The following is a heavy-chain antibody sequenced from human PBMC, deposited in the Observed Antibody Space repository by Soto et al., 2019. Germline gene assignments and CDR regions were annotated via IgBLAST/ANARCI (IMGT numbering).Heavy chain of an antibody. Sequence: QVQLVQSGAEVKKPGSSVKVSCKASGGTFSSYAISWVRQAPGQGLEWMGGIIPIFGTANYAQKFQGRITITADESTSTAYMDLSSLRSEDTAVYYCASPPTTGNSYYYGMDVWGQGTTVTVSS. D-gene: IGHD4-17*01. CDR3: ASPPTTGNSYYYGMDV. CDR1: GGTFSSYA. CDR2: IIPIFGTA. V-gene: IGHV1-69*12. J-gene: IGHJ6*02.